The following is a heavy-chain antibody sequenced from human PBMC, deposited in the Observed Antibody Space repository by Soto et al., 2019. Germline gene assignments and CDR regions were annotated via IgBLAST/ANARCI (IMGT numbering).Heavy chain of an antibody. Sequence: EVQLVESGGGLVQPGGSLRLSCAASGFTFSGSWMHWVRQAPGKGLVWVSRINGDGSGTSYAVFVKGRFTISRDDAKNTLFLQMNGLRAEDTAVYYCARGIFGSRTANDYCGQGPLVTVSS. CDR2: INGDGSGT. J-gene: IGHJ4*02. CDR1: GFTFSGSW. D-gene: IGHD3-3*01. CDR3: ARGIFGSRTANDY. V-gene: IGHV3-74*01.